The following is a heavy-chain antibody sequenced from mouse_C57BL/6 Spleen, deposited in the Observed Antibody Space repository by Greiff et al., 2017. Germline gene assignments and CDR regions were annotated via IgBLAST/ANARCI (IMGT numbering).Heavy chain of an antibody. V-gene: IGHV1-80*01. Sequence: VQLQQSGAELVKPGASVKISCKASGYAFSSYWMNWVKQRPGKGLEWIGQIYPGDGDTNYNGKFKGKATLTADKSSSTAYMQLSSLTSEDSAVYFCARSRSGTYYFDYWGQGTTLTVSS. CDR1: GYAFSSYW. CDR2: IYPGDGDT. J-gene: IGHJ2*01. CDR3: ARSRSGTYYFDY. D-gene: IGHD4-1*01.